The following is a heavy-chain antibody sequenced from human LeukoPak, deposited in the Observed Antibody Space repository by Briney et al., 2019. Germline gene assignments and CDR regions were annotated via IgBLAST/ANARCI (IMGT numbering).Heavy chain of an antibody. V-gene: IGHV4-30-4*01. J-gene: IGHJ4*02. D-gene: IGHD3-10*01. CDR1: GGSISSGDYY. Sequence: PSETLSLTCTVSGGSISSGDYYWSWIRQPPGKGLEWIGYIYYSGSTYYNPSLKSRVTISVDTSKNQFSLKLSSVTAADTAVYYCASDDGSGRIDYWGQATLVTVSS. CDR2: IYYSGST. CDR3: ASDDGSGRIDY.